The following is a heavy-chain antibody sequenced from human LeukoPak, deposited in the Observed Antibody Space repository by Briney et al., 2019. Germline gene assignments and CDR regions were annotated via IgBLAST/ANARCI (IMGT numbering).Heavy chain of an antibody. J-gene: IGHJ4*02. D-gene: IGHD3-22*01. V-gene: IGHV3-23*01. CDR3: ARGSGNYYDSSGYDY. CDR1: GFTFSSYA. CDR2: ISGSGSNT. Sequence: GGSLRLSCAASGFTFSSYAMSWVRQAPGKGLEWVSAISGSGSNTYYADSVKGRFTISRDNSKNTLYLQMNSLRVADTAVYYCARGSGNYYDSSGYDYWGQGTLVTVSS.